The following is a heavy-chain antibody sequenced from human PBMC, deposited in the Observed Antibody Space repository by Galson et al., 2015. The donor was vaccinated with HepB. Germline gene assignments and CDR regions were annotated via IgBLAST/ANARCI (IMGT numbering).Heavy chain of an antibody. CDR1: GFTVSSIY. Sequence: SLRLSCAASGFTVSSIYITWVRQAPGKGLEWVSVIYSDDTTYYADSVKGRFAISRDSSKNTLYLQMNSLRAEDTAVYYCARALSSLDPYDHRGQGAPVTVSS. V-gene: IGHV3-66*01. J-gene: IGHJ4*02. CDR2: IYSDDTT. D-gene: IGHD6-13*01. CDR3: ARALSSLDPYDH.